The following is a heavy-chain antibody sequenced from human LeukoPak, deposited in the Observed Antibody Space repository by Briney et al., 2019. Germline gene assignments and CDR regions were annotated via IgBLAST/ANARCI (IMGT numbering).Heavy chain of an antibody. V-gene: IGHV3-7*01. CDR3: ARKTGDC. Sequence: PGGSLRLSCAASGFTFSLYVTSWVRQAPGTGLEWVANIKQDGSEKYYVDSVKGRFTISRDNAKNSLYLQMNSLRVEDTAVYYCARKTGDCWGQGTLVIVSS. D-gene: IGHD1-14*01. CDR1: GFTFSLYV. J-gene: IGHJ4*02. CDR2: IKQDGSEK.